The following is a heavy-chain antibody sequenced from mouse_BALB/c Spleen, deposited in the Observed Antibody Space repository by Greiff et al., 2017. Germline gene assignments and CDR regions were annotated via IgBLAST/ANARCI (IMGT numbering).Heavy chain of an antibody. D-gene: IGHD2-14*01. CDR3: TRSRNYRYGDY. J-gene: IGHJ2*01. Sequence: SGAELVKPGASVKLSCKASGYTFTSYYMYWVKQRPGQGLEWIGEINPSNGGTNFNEKFKSKATLTVDKSSSTAYMQLSSLTSEDSAVYYCTRSRNYRYGDYWGQGTTLTVSS. CDR1: GYTFTSYY. V-gene: IGHV1S81*02. CDR2: INPSNGGT.